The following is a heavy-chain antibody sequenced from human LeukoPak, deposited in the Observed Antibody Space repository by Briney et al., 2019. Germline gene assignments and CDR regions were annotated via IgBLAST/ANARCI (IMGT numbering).Heavy chain of an antibody. D-gene: IGHD3-10*01. CDR1: GFTFSTYG. CDR2: IWNDGSNK. J-gene: IGHJ4*02. V-gene: IGHV3-33*01. CDR3: ARASGPFDH. Sequence: GRSLRLSCAASGFTFSTYGMHWVRQAPGKGLEWVAVIWNDGSNKYYADSVKGRFTISRDNSKSTLYLRMNSLRAEDTAVYSCARASGPFDHWGQGTLVTVSS.